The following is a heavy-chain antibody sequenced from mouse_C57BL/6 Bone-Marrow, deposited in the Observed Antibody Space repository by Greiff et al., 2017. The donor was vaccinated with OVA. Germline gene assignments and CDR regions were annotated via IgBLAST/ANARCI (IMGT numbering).Heavy chain of an antibody. CDR1: GYSFTGYY. Sequence: EVQLQQSGPELVKPGASVKISCKASGYSFTGYYMNWVKQSPEKSLEWIGEINPSTGGTTYNQKFKAKATLTVDTSSSTAYMQLKRLTSEDSAVYSWANGPLNYDSSSPYAMDYWGQGTSVTVSS. D-gene: IGHD1-1*01. V-gene: IGHV1-42*01. CDR3: ANGPLNYDSSSPYAMDY. CDR2: INPSTGGT. J-gene: IGHJ4*01.